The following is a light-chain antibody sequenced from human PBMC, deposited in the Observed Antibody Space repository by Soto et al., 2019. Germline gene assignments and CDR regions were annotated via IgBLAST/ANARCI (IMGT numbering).Light chain of an antibody. CDR2: DVS. CDR1: SSDVGGYNY. CDR3: SSYTSRSTMV. V-gene: IGLV2-14*01. J-gene: IGLJ2*01. Sequence: QSVLTQPASVSGSPGQSITISCTATSSDVGGYNYVSWYQQHPGNAPKLMIYDVSNRPLGVSKRFSGSKSGNTASLTISGLQSEDEADYYCSSYTSRSTMVFGEGTKLTVL.